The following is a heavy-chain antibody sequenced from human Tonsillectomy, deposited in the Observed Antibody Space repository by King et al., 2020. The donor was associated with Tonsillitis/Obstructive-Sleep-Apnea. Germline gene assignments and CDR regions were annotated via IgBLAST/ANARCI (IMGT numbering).Heavy chain of an antibody. V-gene: IGHV3-30*18. J-gene: IGHJ6*03. CDR2: ISDDGSNK. Sequence: QLVRSGGGVVQPGRSLRLSCAASGFTFSNYGMNWVRQAPGKGLEWVAFISDDGSNKNYADSVKGRFTVSRDNSRNTLYLQMNSLRVEDTAVYYCAKDQYYYDSSGSTDYMDVWGKGTTVTVSS. CDR1: GFTFSNYG. CDR3: AKDQYYYDSSGSTDYMDV. D-gene: IGHD3-22*01.